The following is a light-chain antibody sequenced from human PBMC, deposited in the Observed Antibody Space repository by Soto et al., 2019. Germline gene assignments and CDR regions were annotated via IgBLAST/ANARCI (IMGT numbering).Light chain of an antibody. CDR1: QSVSSSY. Sequence: EIVLTQSPVTLSLSPGERATLSCRASQSVSSSYLAWYQQKPGQAPRLLIYGASSRATGIPVRFSGSGSGTDSTLTISRLEPEDFAVYYCQQYGNSPSTFGQGTKVDIK. J-gene: IGKJ1*01. CDR2: GAS. V-gene: IGKV3-20*01. CDR3: QQYGNSPST.